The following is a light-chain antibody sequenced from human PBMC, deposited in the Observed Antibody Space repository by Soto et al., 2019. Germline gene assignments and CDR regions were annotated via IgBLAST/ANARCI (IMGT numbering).Light chain of an antibody. CDR3: SSYSSSATLYV. CDR2: EVT. V-gene: IGLV2-14*01. Sequence: QSALTQPASVSGSPGQSISISCTGTSSDIGGSKYVSWYQQHPGTAPKLLIYEVTYRPSGVSDRFSGSESGNTASLTVSGLQAEDEADYYCSSYSSSATLYVFGTGTKLTVL. CDR1: SSDIGGSKY. J-gene: IGLJ1*01.